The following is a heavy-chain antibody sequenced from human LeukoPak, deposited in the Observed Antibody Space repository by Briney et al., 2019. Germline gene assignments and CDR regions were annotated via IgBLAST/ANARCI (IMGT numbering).Heavy chain of an antibody. Sequence: GGSLRLSCAASGFTFSSYAMSWVRQAPGKGLEWVSGISGSGSSTYYADSVKGRFTISRDNSKNTLYLQMNSLRAEDTAVYYCAKDFYGDYGMDVWGQGTTVTVSS. CDR3: AKDFYGDYGMDV. CDR2: ISGSGSST. V-gene: IGHV3-23*01. J-gene: IGHJ6*02. D-gene: IGHD4-17*01. CDR1: GFTFSSYA.